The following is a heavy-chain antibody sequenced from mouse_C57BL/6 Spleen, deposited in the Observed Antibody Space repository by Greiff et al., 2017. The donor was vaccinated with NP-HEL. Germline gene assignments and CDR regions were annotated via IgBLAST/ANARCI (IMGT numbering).Heavy chain of an antibody. D-gene: IGHD1-1*01. J-gene: IGHJ4*01. Sequence: DVHLVESGGGLVKPGGSLKLSCAASGFTFSSYAMSWVRQTPEKRLEWVATISDGGSYTYYPDNVKGRFTISRDNAKNNLYLQMSHLKSEDTAMYYCARDRTTVVAPYAMDYWGQGTSVTVSS. CDR3: ARDRTTVVAPYAMDY. V-gene: IGHV5-4*01. CDR1: GFTFSSYA. CDR2: ISDGGSYT.